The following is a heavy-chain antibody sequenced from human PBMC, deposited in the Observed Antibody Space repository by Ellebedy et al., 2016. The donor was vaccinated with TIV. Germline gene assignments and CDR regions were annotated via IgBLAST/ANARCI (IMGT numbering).Heavy chain of an antibody. CDR3: ARAMTTGTTDY. CDR1: GYTFTSYG. CDR2: LNAYNGNT. Sequence: AASVKVSCKASGYTFTSYGINWVRQAPGQGLEWMGWLNAYNGNTNYVQKPQGRVTMTTDTTTNPAYMEQRSLRSDDTAVYYCARAMTTGTTDYWGQGTLVTVSS. D-gene: IGHD4-17*01. J-gene: IGHJ4*02. V-gene: IGHV1-18*04.